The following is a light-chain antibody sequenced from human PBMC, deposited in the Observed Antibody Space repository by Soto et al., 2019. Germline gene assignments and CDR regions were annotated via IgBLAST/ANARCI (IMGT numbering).Light chain of an antibody. CDR1: QDIGTW. CDR3: LQDYNYPWT. CDR2: GPS. V-gene: IGKV1-12*01. Sequence: DIQMTQSPSSVSASVGDRVTITCRASQDIGTWLAWYQQKPGKAPKLLIFGPSRLHSGVPSRFGGSGSGTEFTLTISSLQPEDFATYYCLQDYNYPWTFGQGTKVDIK. J-gene: IGKJ1*01.